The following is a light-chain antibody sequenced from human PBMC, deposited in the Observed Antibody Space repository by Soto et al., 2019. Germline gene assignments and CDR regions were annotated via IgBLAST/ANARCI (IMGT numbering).Light chain of an antibody. J-gene: IGKJ5*01. V-gene: IGKV1-8*01. CDR1: QGISSY. Sequence: IQMTQSPPTLPASAGDRVTITCRASQGISSYLAWYQQKPGKAPKLLIYAASTLQSGVPSRFSGSGSGTDFTLTISCLQSEDFATYYCQQYYSYPPITFGQGTRLEIK. CDR3: QQYYSYPPIT. CDR2: AAS.